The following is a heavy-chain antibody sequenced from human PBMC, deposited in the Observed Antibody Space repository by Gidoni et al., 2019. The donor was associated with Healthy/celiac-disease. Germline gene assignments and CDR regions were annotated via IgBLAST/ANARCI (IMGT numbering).Heavy chain of an antibody. Sequence: EVQLLESGGGLVQPGGSLRLSCAASGFTFSSYAMSWVRQAPGKGLECVSAISGSGCSTYYADSVKGRFTISRDNSKNTLYLQMNSLRAEDTAVYYCAKALDIVVVPAANLFDYWGQGTLVTVSS. CDR1: GFTFSSYA. CDR3: AKALDIVVVPAANLFDY. V-gene: IGHV3-23*01. CDR2: ISGSGCST. J-gene: IGHJ4*02. D-gene: IGHD2-2*01.